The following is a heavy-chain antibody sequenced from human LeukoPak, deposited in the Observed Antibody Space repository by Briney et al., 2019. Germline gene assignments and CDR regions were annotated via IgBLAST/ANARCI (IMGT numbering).Heavy chain of an antibody. CDR2: IYYSGST. V-gene: IGHV4-39*07. CDR3: ARGTYCSSTSCYMRNAFDI. D-gene: IGHD2-2*02. CDR1: GGSISSSSYY. J-gene: IGHJ3*02. Sequence: SETLSLTCTVSGGSISSSSYYWGWIRQPPGKGLEWIGSIYYSGSTYYNPSLKSRVTISVDTSKNQFSLKLSSVTAADTAVYYCARGTYCSSTSCYMRNAFDIWGQGTMVTVSS.